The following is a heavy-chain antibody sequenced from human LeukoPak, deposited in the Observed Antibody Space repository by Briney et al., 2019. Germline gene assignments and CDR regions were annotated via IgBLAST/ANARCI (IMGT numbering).Heavy chain of an antibody. CDR2: FDPDDGIT. J-gene: IGHJ4*02. V-gene: IGHV1-24*01. D-gene: IGHD2-2*01. Sequence: ASVKASCKVSGYTLTGLSIHWWLQAPGKGGEWVGGFDPDDGITIYAQTFKGRLTTTEDTSADTAYMELSSLTSEDTAIYYCAVLPLAMPPQYYFDYWGQGTLVTVSS. CDR1: GYTLTGLS. CDR3: AVLPLAMPPQYYFDY.